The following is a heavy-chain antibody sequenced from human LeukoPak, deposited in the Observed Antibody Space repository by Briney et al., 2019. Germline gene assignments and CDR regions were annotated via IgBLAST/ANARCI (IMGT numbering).Heavy chain of an antibody. D-gene: IGHD3-16*01. CDR1: GFIFSSTW. J-gene: IGHJ4*02. Sequence: GGSLRLSCAASGFIFSSTWMTWVRQTPGKGLELVSYINIDGSQRYHAYSVEGRFTISRDNVKNTLYLQMNSLRVEDTAVYYCARDPGWGALDYWGQGALVIVSS. CDR3: ARDPGWGALDY. V-gene: IGHV3-7*03. CDR2: INIDGSQR.